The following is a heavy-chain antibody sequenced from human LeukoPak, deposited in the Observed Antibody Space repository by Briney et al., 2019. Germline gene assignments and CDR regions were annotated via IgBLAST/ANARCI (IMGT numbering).Heavy chain of an antibody. D-gene: IGHD6-13*01. V-gene: IGHV4-34*01. CDR3: ARKVQQLVLDDAFDI. CDR2: INHSGST. J-gene: IGHJ3*02. CDR1: GGSFSGYY. Sequence: SETLSLTCAVYGGSFSGYYWSWIRQPPGKGLEWIGEINHSGSTNYNPSLKSRVTISVDTSKNQFSLKLSSMTAADTAVYYCARKVQQLVLDDAFDIWGQGTMVTVSS.